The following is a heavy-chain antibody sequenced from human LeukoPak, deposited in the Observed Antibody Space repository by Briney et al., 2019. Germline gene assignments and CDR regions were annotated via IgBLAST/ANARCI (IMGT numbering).Heavy chain of an antibody. CDR2: ISYDGSNQ. CDR1: GFTFSSYA. D-gene: IGHD3-22*01. Sequence: GGSLRLSCAASGFTFSSYAMHWVRQAPGKGLEWVAVISYDGSNQYYADSVKGRFTISRDNSKNTLYLQMNSLRAEDTAVYYCASSYYYDSSGYQDPWGQGTLVTVSS. J-gene: IGHJ5*02. CDR3: ASSYYYDSSGYQDP. V-gene: IGHV3-30-3*01.